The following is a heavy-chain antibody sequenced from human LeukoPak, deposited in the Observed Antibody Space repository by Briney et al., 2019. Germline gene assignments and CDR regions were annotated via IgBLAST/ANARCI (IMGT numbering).Heavy chain of an antibody. D-gene: IGHD4-17*01. J-gene: IGHJ4*02. Sequence: GESLKISCKGSGYSFSTYWISWVRQMPGKGLEWMGRIDPSDSYTNYSPSFQGHVTISADKSISTAYLQWSSLKASDTAMYYCARDDYGDSQFDYWGQGTLVTVSS. CDR1: GYSFSTYW. CDR3: ARDDYGDSQFDY. CDR2: IDPSDSYT. V-gene: IGHV5-10-1*01.